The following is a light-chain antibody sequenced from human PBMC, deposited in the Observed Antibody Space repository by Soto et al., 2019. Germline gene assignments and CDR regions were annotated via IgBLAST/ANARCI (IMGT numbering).Light chain of an antibody. J-gene: IGKJ1*01. CDR3: QQYDSYPWT. Sequence: AIRITQSPSSLSASPGDRVTITCRASQGISSYLSWYQQKPGKAPKLLIYAASTLQSGVPSRFSGSGSGTDFTLTISCLQSEDFATYYCQQYDSYPWTFGQGTKVDIK. CDR2: AAS. CDR1: QGISSY. V-gene: IGKV1-8*01.